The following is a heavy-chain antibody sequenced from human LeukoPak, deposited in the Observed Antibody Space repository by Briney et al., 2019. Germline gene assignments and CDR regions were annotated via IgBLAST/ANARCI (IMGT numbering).Heavy chain of an antibody. V-gene: IGHV4-34*01. CDR3: ARGTRYCSGCSCYGIYFDY. Sequence: PSETLSLTCAVYGGSFSGYYWSWIRQPPGKGLEWIGEINHSGSTNYNPSLKSRVTISVDTSKNQFSLKLSSVTAADTAVYYCARGTRYCSGCSCYGIYFDYWGQGTLVTVSS. CDR1: GGSFSGYY. D-gene: IGHD2-15*01. J-gene: IGHJ4*02. CDR2: INHSGST.